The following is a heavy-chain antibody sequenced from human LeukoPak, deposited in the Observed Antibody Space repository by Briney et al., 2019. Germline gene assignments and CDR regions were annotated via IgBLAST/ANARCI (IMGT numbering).Heavy chain of an antibody. V-gene: IGHV4-59*01. CDR3: ARAQVYYDILTGYYIGWYFDL. CDR1: GGSISSYY. J-gene: IGHJ2*01. CDR2: IYYSGST. Sequence: TSSETLSLTCTVSGGSISSYYWSWIRQPPGKGLEWIGYIYYSGSTNYNPSLKSRVTISVDTSKNQFSLKLSSVTAADTAVYYCARAQVYYDILTGYYIGWYFDLWGRGTLVTVSS. D-gene: IGHD3-9*01.